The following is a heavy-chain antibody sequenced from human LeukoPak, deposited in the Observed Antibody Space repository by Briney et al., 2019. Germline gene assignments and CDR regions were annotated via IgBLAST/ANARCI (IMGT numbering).Heavy chain of an antibody. J-gene: IGHJ4*02. CDR3: AKDSSGWYEKHYFDY. Sequence: GGSLRLSCAASGFTFSSYSMNWVRQAPGKGLEWVSAISGSGGSTYYADSVKGRFTISRDNSKNTLYLQMNSLRAEDTAVYYCAKDSSGWYEKHYFDYWGQGTLVTVSS. D-gene: IGHD6-19*01. CDR1: GFTFSSYS. V-gene: IGHV3-23*01. CDR2: ISGSGGST.